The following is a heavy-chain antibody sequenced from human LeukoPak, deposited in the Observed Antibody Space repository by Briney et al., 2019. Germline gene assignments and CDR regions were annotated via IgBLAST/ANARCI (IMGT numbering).Heavy chain of an antibody. Sequence: ASVKVSCKASGYTFTSYGISWVRQAPGQGLEWMGWISAYNGNTNYAQKLQGRVTMTTDTSTSTAYMELRSLRSDDTAVYYCARETGGVLRYFDWSASNWFDPWGQGTLVTVSS. CDR2: ISAYNGNT. J-gene: IGHJ5*02. CDR3: ARETGGVLRYFDWSASNWFDP. D-gene: IGHD3-9*01. CDR1: GYTFTSYG. V-gene: IGHV1-18*01.